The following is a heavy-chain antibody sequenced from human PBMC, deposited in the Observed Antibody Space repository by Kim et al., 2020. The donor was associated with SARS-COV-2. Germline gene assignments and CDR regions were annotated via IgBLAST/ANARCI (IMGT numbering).Heavy chain of an antibody. CDR2: ISGSGGST. CDR3: AKDHFVPYYYGSGSYYKADAFDI. D-gene: IGHD3-10*01. Sequence: GGSLRLSCAASGFTFSSYAMSWVRQAPGKGLEWVSAISGSGGSTYYADSVKGRFTISRDNSKNTLYLQMNSLRAEDTAVYYCAKDHFVPYYYGSGSYYKADAFDIWGQGTMVTVSS. J-gene: IGHJ3*02. V-gene: IGHV3-23*01. CDR1: GFTFSSYA.